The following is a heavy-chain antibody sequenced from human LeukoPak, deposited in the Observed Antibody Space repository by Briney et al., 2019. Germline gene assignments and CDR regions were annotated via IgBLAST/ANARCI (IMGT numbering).Heavy chain of an antibody. D-gene: IGHD3-22*01. Sequence: GGSLRLSCAASGFTFDDYTMHWVRQAPGKGLEWVSLISWDGAVTYYAFSVKGRFTISRDNSKNSLYLQMNSLRTEDTALYHCTKVDLYSDSSGYAFDMWGQGTMVTVSS. J-gene: IGHJ3*02. V-gene: IGHV3-43*01. CDR3: TKVDLYSDSSGYAFDM. CDR1: GFTFDDYT. CDR2: ISWDGAVT.